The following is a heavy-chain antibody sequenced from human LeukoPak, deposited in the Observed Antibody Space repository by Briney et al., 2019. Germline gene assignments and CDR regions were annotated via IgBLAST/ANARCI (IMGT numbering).Heavy chain of an antibody. CDR2: ISGSGGST. D-gene: IGHD3-10*01. CDR1: GFTFSSYA. Sequence: PGGSLRLSCAASGFTFSSYAMSWARQAPGKGLEWVSAISGSGGSTYYADSVKGRFTISRDNSKNTLYLQMNSLRAEDTAVYYCANYGIWFGELFSSYWGQGTLVTVSS. V-gene: IGHV3-23*01. J-gene: IGHJ4*02. CDR3: ANYGIWFGELFSSY.